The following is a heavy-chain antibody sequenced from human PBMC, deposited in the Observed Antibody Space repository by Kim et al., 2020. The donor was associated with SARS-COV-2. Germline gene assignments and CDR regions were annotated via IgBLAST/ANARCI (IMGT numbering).Heavy chain of an antibody. CDR3: AKDGGNWNDPNYYYYYGMDV. Sequence: GRSLRLSCAASGFTFSSYGMHWVRQAPGKGLEWVAVISYDGSNKYYADSVKGRFTISRDNSKNTLYLQMNSLRAEDTAVYYCAKDGGNWNDPNYYYYYGMDVWGQGTTVTVSS. CDR2: ISYDGSNK. CDR1: GFTFSSYG. J-gene: IGHJ6*02. V-gene: IGHV3-30*18. D-gene: IGHD1-1*01.